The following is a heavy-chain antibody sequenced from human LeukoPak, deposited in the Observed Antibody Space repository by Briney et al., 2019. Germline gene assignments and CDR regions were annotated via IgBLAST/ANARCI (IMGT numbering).Heavy chain of an antibody. Sequence: PSETLSLTCTVSGGSITNYYWSWIRQRPGKGLEWIGYIYYSGSTNYNPSLKSRVTISLDASKIQFSLTLTSVTAADTAMYYCATGGVVVAASLSWFDTWGQGTLVTVSS. CDR1: GGSITNYY. J-gene: IGHJ5*02. CDR2: IYYSGST. V-gene: IGHV4-59*01. CDR3: ATGGVVVAASLSWFDT. D-gene: IGHD2-15*01.